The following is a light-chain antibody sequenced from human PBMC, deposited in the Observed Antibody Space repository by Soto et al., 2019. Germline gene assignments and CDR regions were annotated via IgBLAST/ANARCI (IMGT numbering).Light chain of an antibody. CDR3: SSYAGSKNLV. CDR1: SSDVGGYNY. J-gene: IGLJ2*01. Sequence: QSALTQPPSASGSPGQSVTISCTGTSSDVGGYNYVSWYQQHPGKAPKLMIYEVSKWPSGVPDRFSGSKSGNTASLTVSGLQAEYDAEYYCSSYAGSKNLVFGGGTKLTVL. V-gene: IGLV2-8*01. CDR2: EVS.